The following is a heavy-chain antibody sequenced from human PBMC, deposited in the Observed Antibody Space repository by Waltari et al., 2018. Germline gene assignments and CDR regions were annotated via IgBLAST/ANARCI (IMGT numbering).Heavy chain of an antibody. J-gene: IGHJ5*02. D-gene: IGHD6-13*01. V-gene: IGHV4-59*01. CDR3: ARLIAAAGKNWFDP. CDR2: IYYSGST. Sequence: QVQLQESGPGLVKPSETLSLTCTVSGGSISSYYWSWIRQPPGKGLEWIGYIYYSGSTNYNPSLKSRVTISVDTSKNQFSLKLSSVTAADTAVYYCARLIAAAGKNWFDPWGQGTLVTVSS. CDR1: GGSISSYY.